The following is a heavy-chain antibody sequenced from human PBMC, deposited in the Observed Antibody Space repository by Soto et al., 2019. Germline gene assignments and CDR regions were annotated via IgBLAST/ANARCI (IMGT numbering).Heavy chain of an antibody. J-gene: IGHJ4*02. V-gene: IGHV4-59*01. CDR1: GGSISSYY. D-gene: IGHD4-17*01. Sequence: SETLSLTCTVSGGSISSYYWSWIRQPPGKGLEWIGYIYYSGSTNYNPSLKSRVTISVDTSKNQFSLKLSSVTAADTAVHYCARQYISTVTTKGLDYWGQGTLVTVSS. CDR3: ARQYISTVTTKGLDY. CDR2: IYYSGST.